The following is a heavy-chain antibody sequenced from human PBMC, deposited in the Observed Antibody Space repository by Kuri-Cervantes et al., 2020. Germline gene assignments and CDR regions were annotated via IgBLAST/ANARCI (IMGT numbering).Heavy chain of an antibody. CDR1: GFSLSTSGVG. D-gene: IGHD6-13*01. CDR3: ARSIAAAGWHDY. Sequence: SGPTLVKPTQTLTLTCTFSGFSLSTSGVGVGWIRQPPGKALEWLALIYWDDDKRYGTSLKTRLTISKDTSKNQVVLTMTNMDPVDTATYYCARSIAAAGWHDYWGQGTLVAVSS. J-gene: IGHJ4*02. CDR2: IYWDDDK. V-gene: IGHV2-5*05.